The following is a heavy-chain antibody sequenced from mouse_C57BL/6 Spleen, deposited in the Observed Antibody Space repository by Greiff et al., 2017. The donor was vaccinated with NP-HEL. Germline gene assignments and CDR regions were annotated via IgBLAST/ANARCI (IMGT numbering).Heavy chain of an antibody. CDR3: ARRDYSNWLAY. Sequence: DVQLVESGGDLVKPGGSLKLSCAASGFTFSSYGMSWVRQTPDKRLEWVATISSGGSYTYYPDSVKGRFTISRDNAKNTLYLQMSSLKSEDTAMYYCARRDYSNWLAYWGQGTLVTVSA. V-gene: IGHV5-6*01. CDR1: GFTFSSYG. CDR2: ISSGGSYT. D-gene: IGHD2-5*01. J-gene: IGHJ3*01.